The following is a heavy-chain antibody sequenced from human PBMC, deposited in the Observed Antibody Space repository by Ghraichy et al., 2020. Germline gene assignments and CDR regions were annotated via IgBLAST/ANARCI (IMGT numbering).Heavy chain of an antibody. J-gene: IGHJ6*02. Sequence: GGSLRLSCAASGFTFSTYAMTWVRQAPGKGLEWVSTMSSTSGRTYYADSVKGRFTISRDNSKNIVILQMNSLKGEDTAVYYCARDGDDVTVTFYGMDVWGQGTTVTVS. V-gene: IGHV3-23*01. CDR3: ARDGDDVTVTFYGMDV. CDR1: GFTFSTYA. D-gene: IGHD4-11*01. CDR2: MSSTSGRT.